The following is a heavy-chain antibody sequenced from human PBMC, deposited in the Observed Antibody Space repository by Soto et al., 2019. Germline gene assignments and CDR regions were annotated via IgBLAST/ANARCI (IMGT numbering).Heavy chain of an antibody. CDR2: IWYDGSNK. CDR3: ARDYSNNNWFDP. D-gene: IGHD4-4*01. J-gene: IGHJ5*02. Sequence: QVQLVESGGGVVQPGRSLRLSCAASGFTFSSYGMHWVRQAPGKGLEWVAVIWYDGSNKYYADSVKGRFTISRDNSKNTLYLQMNSLRAEDTAVYYCARDYSNNNWFDPWGQGTLVTVSS. V-gene: IGHV3-33*01. CDR1: GFTFSSYG.